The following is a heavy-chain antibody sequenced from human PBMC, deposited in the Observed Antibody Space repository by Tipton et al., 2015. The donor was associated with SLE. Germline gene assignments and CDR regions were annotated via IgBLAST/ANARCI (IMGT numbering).Heavy chain of an antibody. CDR2: IYYSGDT. J-gene: IGHJ3*02. D-gene: IGHD3/OR15-3a*01. V-gene: IGHV4-59*11. Sequence: GLVKPSETLSLTCTVSGGSISGHYWSWIRQPPGKALEWIGYIYYSGDTNYNPSLKSRVTFSVDTSKNQFSLKLTSMTDADTALYYCARERVDINDPRTGVFDMWGQGAMVTVSS. CDR3: ARERVDINDPRTGVFDM. CDR1: GGSISGHY.